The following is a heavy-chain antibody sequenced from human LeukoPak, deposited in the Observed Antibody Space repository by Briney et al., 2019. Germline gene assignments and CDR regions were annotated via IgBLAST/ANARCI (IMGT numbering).Heavy chain of an antibody. V-gene: IGHV1-8*01. CDR2: MNPNSGNT. Sequence: GASVKVSCKTSGGTFRSHTFGWVRQAPGQGLEWMGWMNPNSGNTGYAQKFQGRVTMTRNTSISTAYMELSSLRSEDTAVYYCARGPNSSGWGQGTLVTVSS. J-gene: IGHJ4*02. D-gene: IGHD6-19*01. CDR3: ARGPNSSG. CDR1: GGTFRSHT.